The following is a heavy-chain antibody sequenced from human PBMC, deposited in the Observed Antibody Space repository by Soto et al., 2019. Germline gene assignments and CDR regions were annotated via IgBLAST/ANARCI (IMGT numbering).Heavy chain of an antibody. CDR3: ARDLYYYDSSGTFDY. Sequence: QVQLVESGGGVVQPGRSLRLSCAASGFTFSSYGMHWVRQAPGKGLEWVAVIWYDGSNKYYADSVKGRFTISRDNSKNTLYLQRNSLRAEDTAVYYCARDLYYYDSSGTFDYWGQGTLVTVSS. D-gene: IGHD3-22*01. J-gene: IGHJ4*02. CDR2: IWYDGSNK. V-gene: IGHV3-33*01. CDR1: GFTFSSYG.